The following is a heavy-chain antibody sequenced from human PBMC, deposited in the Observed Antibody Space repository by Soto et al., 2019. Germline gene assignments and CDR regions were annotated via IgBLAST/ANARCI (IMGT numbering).Heavy chain of an antibody. D-gene: IGHD6-13*01. J-gene: IGHJ6*02. Sequence: SCAASGFTFSSYWMSWVRQAPGKGLEWVANIKQDGSEKYYVDSVKGRFTISRDNAKNSLYLQMNSLRAEDTAVYYCARHLYSSSFYYYYGMDVWGQGTTVTVSS. CDR3: ARHLYSSSFYYYYGMDV. V-gene: IGHV3-7*01. CDR2: IKQDGSEK. CDR1: GFTFSSYW.